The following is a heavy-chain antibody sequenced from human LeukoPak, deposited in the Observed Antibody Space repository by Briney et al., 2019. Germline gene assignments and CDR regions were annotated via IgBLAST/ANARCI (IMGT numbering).Heavy chain of an antibody. J-gene: IGHJ4*02. V-gene: IGHV4-59*01. CDR1: GGSISSYY. CDR3: ARERTSVLFDY. Sequence: SETLSLTCTVSGGSISSYYWSWIRQPPGKGLEWIGYIYYSGSTNYNPSLKSRVTISVDTSKNQFSLKLSSVTAADTAVYYCARERTSVLFDYWGQGTLVTISS. D-gene: IGHD2-2*01. CDR2: IYYSGST.